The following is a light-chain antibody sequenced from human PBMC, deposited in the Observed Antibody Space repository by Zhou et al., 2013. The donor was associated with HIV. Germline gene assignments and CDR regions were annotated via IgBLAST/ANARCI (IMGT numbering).Light chain of an antibody. CDR2: SNS. J-gene: IGLJ2*01. CDR1: SSNIGKNS. CDR3: AAWDDSLNGVV. Sequence: QSVLTQPPSVSETPGQRVSISCSGGSSNIGKNSVNWYQHLPGTAPKLLIYSNSLRPSGVPDRISGSRSGTSASLAISGLQSEDEADYYCAAWDDSLNGVVFGGGTKLTV. V-gene: IGLV1-44*01.